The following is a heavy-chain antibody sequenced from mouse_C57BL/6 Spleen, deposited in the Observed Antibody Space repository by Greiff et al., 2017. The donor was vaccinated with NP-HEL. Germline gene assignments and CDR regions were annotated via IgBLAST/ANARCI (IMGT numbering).Heavy chain of an antibody. J-gene: IGHJ1*03. CDR1: GYAFTNYL. CDR2: INPGSGGT. Sequence: VKLMESGAELVRPGTSVKVSCKASGYAFTNYLIEWVKQRPGQGLEWIGVINPGSGGTNYNEKFKGKATLTADKSSSTAYMQLSSLTSEDSAVYFCARSTTVVSPWYFDVWGTGTTVTVSS. V-gene: IGHV1-54*01. CDR3: ARSTTVVSPWYFDV. D-gene: IGHD1-1*01.